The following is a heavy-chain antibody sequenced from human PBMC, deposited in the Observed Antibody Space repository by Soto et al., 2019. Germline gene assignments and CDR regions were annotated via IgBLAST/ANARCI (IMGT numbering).Heavy chain of an antibody. CDR3: ESDGTDNWV. Sequence: EVQLVESGGGLVQPGGSLRLSCAASGFTVSNNYMRWVRQAPGKGLEWVSFIYSGGATYFADSVKGRFTISRDYSKNTLYLQMTSLSAEATAVYYFESDGTDNWVGGQGILLTVSS. CDR2: IYSGGAT. J-gene: IGHJ4*02. D-gene: IGHD1-1*01. CDR1: GFTVSNNY. V-gene: IGHV3-66*01.